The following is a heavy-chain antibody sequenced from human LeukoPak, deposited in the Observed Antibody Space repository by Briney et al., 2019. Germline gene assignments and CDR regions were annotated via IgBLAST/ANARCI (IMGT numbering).Heavy chain of an antibody. CDR1: GFTFSSYS. CDR2: ISSSSSTI. Sequence: GGSLRLSCAASGFTFSSYSMNWVRQAPGKGLEWVSYISSSSSTIYYADSVKGRFTISGDNAKNSLYLQMNSLRAEDTAVYYCAGAVVPAAIGLGYFDYWGQGTLVTVSS. J-gene: IGHJ4*02. D-gene: IGHD2-2*01. CDR3: AGAVVPAAIGLGYFDY. V-gene: IGHV3-48*04.